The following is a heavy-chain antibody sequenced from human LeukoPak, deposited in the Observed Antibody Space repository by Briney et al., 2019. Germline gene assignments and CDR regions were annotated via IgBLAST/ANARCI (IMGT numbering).Heavy chain of an antibody. CDR1: GFTFSSYA. D-gene: IGHD3-22*01. CDR3: ARAPPITMIVVAPPFFDY. CDR2: ISGSGGST. V-gene: IGHV3-23*01. Sequence: GGSLRLSCAASGFTFSSYAMSWVRQAPGKGLEWVSAISGSGGSTYYADSVKGRFTISRDNSKNSLYLQMNSLRAEDTAVYYCARAPPITMIVVAPPFFDYWGQGTLVTVSS. J-gene: IGHJ4*02.